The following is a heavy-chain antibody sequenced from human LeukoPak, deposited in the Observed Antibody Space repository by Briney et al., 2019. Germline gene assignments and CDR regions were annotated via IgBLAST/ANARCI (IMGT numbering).Heavy chain of an antibody. CDR3: ARHSGAYYYGSGSKNWYFDL. CDR1: GFHFTSYW. J-gene: IGHJ2*01. Sequence: GGALKISCKGSGFHFTSYWIGGARPMPGKGLEGMGIIYLGDSDTRYSPSFQGQVTISADKSISTAYLQWSSLKASDTAMYYCARHSGAYYYGSGSKNWYFDLWGRGTLVTVSS. V-gene: IGHV5-51*01. D-gene: IGHD3-10*01. CDR2: IYLGDSDT.